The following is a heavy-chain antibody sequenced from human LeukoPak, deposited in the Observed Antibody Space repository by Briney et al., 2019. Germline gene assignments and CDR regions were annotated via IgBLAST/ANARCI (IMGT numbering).Heavy chain of an antibody. CDR2: IIPILGIA. D-gene: IGHD4-23*01. J-gene: IGHJ3*02. V-gene: IGHV1-69*04. CDR1: GGTFSSYA. CDR3: ARGFDYGDNSRPLDM. Sequence: SVKVSCKASGGTFSSYAISWVRQAPGQGLEWMGRIIPILGIANYAQKFQGRVTMTRDTSTSTVYMELSNLRSEDTAVYYCARGFDYGDNSRPLDMWGQGTVVTVSS.